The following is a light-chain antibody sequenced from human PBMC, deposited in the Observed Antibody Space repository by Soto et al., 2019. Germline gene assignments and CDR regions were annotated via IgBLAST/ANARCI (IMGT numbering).Light chain of an antibody. CDR1: NSDVGNYNL. CDR3: CSYAGSSTFK. CDR2: AVS. J-gene: IGLJ2*01. V-gene: IGLV2-23*02. Sequence: QSALTQPASVSGSPGQWITISCAGTNSDVGNYNLVSWYQQHPGKAPKLMIYAVSKRPSGVSNRFSGSKSGNTASLSISGLQAEDEADYYCCSYAGSSTFKFVGGTKLTVL.